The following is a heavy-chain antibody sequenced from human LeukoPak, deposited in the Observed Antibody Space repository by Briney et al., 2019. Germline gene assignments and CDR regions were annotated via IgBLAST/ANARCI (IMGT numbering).Heavy chain of an antibody. V-gene: IGHV1-69*05. J-gene: IGHJ4*02. CDR1: GGTFSSYA. Sequence: SVKVSCKASGGTFSSYAISWVRQAPGQGLEWMEGIIPIFGTANYAQKFQGRVTITTDESTSTAYMELSSLRSEDTAVYYCASPGSYGSGSPFDYWGQGALVTVSS. CDR2: IIPIFGTA. D-gene: IGHD3-10*01. CDR3: ASPGSYGSGSPFDY.